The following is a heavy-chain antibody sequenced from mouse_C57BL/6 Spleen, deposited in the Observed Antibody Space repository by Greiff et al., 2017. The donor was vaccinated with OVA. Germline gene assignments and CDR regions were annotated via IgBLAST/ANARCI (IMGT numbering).Heavy chain of an antibody. CDR2: IDPDTGGT. Sequence: VQLQQSGAELVRPGASVTLSCKASGYTFTDYEMHWVKQTPVHGLEWIGAIDPDTGGTAYNQKFKGKAILTADKSSSTAYMELRSLTSEDSAVYYCTPDGYDYFDYWGQGTTLTVSS. D-gene: IGHD2-2*01. V-gene: IGHV1-15*01. J-gene: IGHJ2*01. CDR1: GYTFTDYE. CDR3: TPDGYDYFDY.